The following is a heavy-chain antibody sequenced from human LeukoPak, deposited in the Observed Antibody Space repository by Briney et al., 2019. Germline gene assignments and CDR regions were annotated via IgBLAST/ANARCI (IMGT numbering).Heavy chain of an antibody. J-gene: IGHJ4*02. CDR2: ISPSGSTI. CDR1: GFTFSSYE. CDR3: ARADNRLFDY. Sequence: GGSLRLSCAVSGFTFSSYEMNWVRQAPGKGLEWVSFISPSGSTIYYADSVKGRFSISRDKAKNSLYLQMNSLRAEDTAVYYCARADNRLFDYWGQGTLVTVSS. V-gene: IGHV3-48*03. D-gene: IGHD1-14*01.